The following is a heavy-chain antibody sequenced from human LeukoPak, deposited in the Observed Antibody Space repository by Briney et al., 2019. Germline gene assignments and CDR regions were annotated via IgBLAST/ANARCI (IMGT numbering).Heavy chain of an antibody. J-gene: IGHJ4*02. CDR2: INPNSGGT. CDR3: ATDLADVAGTLDY. D-gene: IGHD6-19*01. Sequence: GASVKVSCRASGYTFTGFYLHWVRQAPGQGLEWMGWINPNSGGTNYAQKFQGRVTMTRDTSIRTAYMELSGLTSDDTAVYYCATDLADVAGTLDYWGQGTLVTVS. CDR1: GYTFTGFY. V-gene: IGHV1-2*02.